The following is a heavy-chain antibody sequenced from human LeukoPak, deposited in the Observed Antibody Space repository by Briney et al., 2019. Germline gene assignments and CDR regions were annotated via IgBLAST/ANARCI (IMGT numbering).Heavy chain of an antibody. D-gene: IGHD3-10*01. J-gene: IGHJ1*01. CDR2: ISYDGSNK. Sequence: GGSLRLSCAASGFTFSSYAMHWVRQAPGKGLEWVAVISYDGSNKYYADSVKGRFTISRDDAKNTVFLQMSSLRAEDTAVYYCAREKFHDYNLDLWGLGTLVTVSS. V-gene: IGHV3-30-3*01. CDR3: AREKFHDYNLDL. CDR1: GFTFSSYA.